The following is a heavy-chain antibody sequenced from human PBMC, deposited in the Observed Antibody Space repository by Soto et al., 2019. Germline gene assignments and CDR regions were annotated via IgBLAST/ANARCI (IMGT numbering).Heavy chain of an antibody. CDR2: INTDGGTT. CDR1: GFTFSTYW. Sequence: EVQLVESGGGLVQPGGSLRLSCAASGFTFSTYWMHWVRQAPGKGLVSVSRINTDGGTTSYPDSVKGRFTISRDNAKNTLYLQMNSLRAEDTAVYYCTTEDYGYYGLVYWGQGTLVTVSS. V-gene: IGHV3-74*01. J-gene: IGHJ4*02. D-gene: IGHD4-17*01. CDR3: TTEDYGYYGLVY.